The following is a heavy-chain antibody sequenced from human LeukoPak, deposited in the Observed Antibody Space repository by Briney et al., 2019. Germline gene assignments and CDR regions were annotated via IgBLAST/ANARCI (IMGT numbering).Heavy chain of an antibody. CDR3: AKAYTRSWYAAFDI. CDR1: GFAFTDYA. J-gene: IGHJ3*02. V-gene: IGHV3-23*01. Sequence: GGSLRLSCAASGFAFTDYAISWVRQAPGKGLECVSAITDSGGATYYADSVKGRFTISRDNSKNTLYLQMNSLRGDDTGIYYCAKAYTRSWYAAFDIWGQGTMVTISS. CDR2: ITDSGGAT. D-gene: IGHD6-13*01.